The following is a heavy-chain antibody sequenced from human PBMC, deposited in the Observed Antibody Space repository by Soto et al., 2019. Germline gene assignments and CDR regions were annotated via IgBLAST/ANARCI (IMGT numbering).Heavy chain of an antibody. J-gene: IGHJ4*02. CDR1: AASFSKYY. CDR2: IYFNGNT. CDR3: ASVTFGGVVLAH. D-gene: IGHD3-16*01. V-gene: IGHV4-59*13. Sequence: ETLSLTCTVSAASFSKYYWTWIRQPPGKGLEWIGYIYFNGNTNYNPSLKRRVTISVDTSKKQISLNLTSVTDADTAVYFCASVTFGGVVLAHWGQGTLVTVSS.